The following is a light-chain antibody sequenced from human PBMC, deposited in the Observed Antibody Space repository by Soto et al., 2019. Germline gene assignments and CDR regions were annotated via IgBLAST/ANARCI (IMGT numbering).Light chain of an antibody. V-gene: IGKV1-39*01. J-gene: IGKJ3*01. CDR2: GAS. Sequence: DLQMTQSPSSLSASIGARVTITCRASQTIIRYLNWYQQKPGKAPNLLIFGASSLQSGVPSRFIGIGSGTEFTLALSSMQPEDFATDDCQQSYNTLAFGPGTKVDIK. CDR1: QTIIRY. CDR3: QQSYNTLA.